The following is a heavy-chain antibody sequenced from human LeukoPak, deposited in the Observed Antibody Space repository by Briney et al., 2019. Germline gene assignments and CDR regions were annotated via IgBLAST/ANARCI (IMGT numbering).Heavy chain of an antibody. D-gene: IGHD3-22*01. CDR2: IIPIFRTA. Sequence: SVKVSCKASGGTFRIFAISWVRQAPGQGLEWMGGIIPIFRTANYAQKFQGRVTITADESTSTAYMELSSLRSEDTAVYYCARALRYYSDSSGYAFDYWGQGTLVTVSS. J-gene: IGHJ4*02. CDR3: ARALRYYSDSSGYAFDY. V-gene: IGHV1-69*13. CDR1: GGTFRIFA.